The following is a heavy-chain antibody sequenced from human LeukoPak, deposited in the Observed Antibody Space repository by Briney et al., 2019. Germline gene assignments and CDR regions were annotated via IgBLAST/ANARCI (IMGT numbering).Heavy chain of an antibody. V-gene: IGHV4-4*07. CDR3: ATNYYYYMDV. CDR2: IYTSGST. CDR1: GGSISSYY. Sequence: ASETLSLTCTVSGGSISSYYWSWIRQPAGKGLEWIGRIYTSGSTNYNPSLKSRVTMSVDTSKNQFSLELSSVTAADTAVYYCATNYYYYMDVWGKGTTVTVSS. J-gene: IGHJ6*03.